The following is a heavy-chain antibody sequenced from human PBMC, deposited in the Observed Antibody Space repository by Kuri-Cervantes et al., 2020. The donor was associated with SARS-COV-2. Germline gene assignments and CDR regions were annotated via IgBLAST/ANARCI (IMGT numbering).Heavy chain of an antibody. CDR1: GFTFSSYA. CDR2: IWYDGSNK. V-gene: IGHV3-33*08. J-gene: IGHJ6*02. Sequence: GESLKISCAASGFTFSSYAMSWVRQAPGKGLEWVAVIWYDGSNKYYADSVKGRFTISRDNSKNTLYLQMNSLRAEDTAVYYCARDSSLSINGMDVWGQGTTVTVSS. CDR3: ARDSSLSINGMDV.